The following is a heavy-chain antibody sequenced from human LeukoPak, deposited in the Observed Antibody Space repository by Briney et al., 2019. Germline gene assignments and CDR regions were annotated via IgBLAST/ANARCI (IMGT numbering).Heavy chain of an antibody. Sequence: PGRSLRLSCAASGFTFSSYAMHWVRQAPGKGLEWVAVISYDGSNKYYADSVKGRFTISRDNSKNTLYLQMNSLRAEDTAVYYCAKWDYWGQGTLVTVSS. V-gene: IGHV3-30-3*02. CDR1: GFTFSSYA. CDR3: AKWDY. J-gene: IGHJ4*02. CDR2: ISYDGSNK.